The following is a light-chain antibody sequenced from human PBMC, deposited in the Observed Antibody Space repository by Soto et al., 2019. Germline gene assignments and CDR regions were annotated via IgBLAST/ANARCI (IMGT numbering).Light chain of an antibody. Sequence: EIVLTQSPGTLSLSPGERATLSCRASQNVSSSYLAWYQQKPGQAPRLLIYGASSRATGIPDRFSGSGSGTDFTLTISRLEPEDFAVYFCQQYGNSPPNTFGQGTKVEIK. J-gene: IGKJ2*01. CDR3: QQYGNSPPNT. CDR2: GAS. CDR1: QNVSSSY. V-gene: IGKV3-20*01.